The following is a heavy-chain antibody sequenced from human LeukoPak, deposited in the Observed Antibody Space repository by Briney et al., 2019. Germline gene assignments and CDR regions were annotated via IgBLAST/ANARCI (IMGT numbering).Heavy chain of an antibody. J-gene: IGHJ4*02. CDR2: INAGNGNT. CDR3: ARATGMAVAGLGFDY. V-gene: IGHV1-3*01. CDR1: GYTFTSYA. D-gene: IGHD6-19*01. Sequence: GASVKVSCKASGYTFTSYAMHWVRQAPGQRLEWMGWINAGNGNTKYSQTFQGRVTITRDTSASTAYMELSSLRSEDAAVYYCARATGMAVAGLGFDYWGQGTLVTVSS.